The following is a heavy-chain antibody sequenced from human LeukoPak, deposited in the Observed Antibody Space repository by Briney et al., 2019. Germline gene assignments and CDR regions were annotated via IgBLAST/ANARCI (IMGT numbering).Heavy chain of an antibody. J-gene: IGHJ2*01. CDR3: TRRAARWQFDL. Sequence: NPGRSLRLSCAVSGFNFDDYAMHWVRQAPGRGLEWVSGINWKTGNGIYADSVKGRFTISRDNAKNSLYLQMSSLRAEDTALYYCTRRAARWQFDLWGRGTLLTVSS. CDR2: INWKTGNG. CDR1: GFNFDDYA. D-gene: IGHD5-24*01. V-gene: IGHV3-9*01.